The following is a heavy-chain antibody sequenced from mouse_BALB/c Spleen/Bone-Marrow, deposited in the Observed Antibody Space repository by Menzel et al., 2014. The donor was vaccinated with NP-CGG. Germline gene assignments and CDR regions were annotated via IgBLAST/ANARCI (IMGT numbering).Heavy chain of an antibody. Sequence: EVMLVESGGGSVQPGGSLRLSCATFGFTFTDYYMSLVRQPPGKALEWLGFIRNKANGYTTEYSASVKGRFAISRDNSQRILYLQMNTLRAEDSATYYCARDENVGIYWYFDVWGAGTTVIVSS. CDR3: ARDENVGIYWYFDV. J-gene: IGHJ1*01. CDR1: GFTFTDYY. CDR2: IRNKANGYTT. V-gene: IGHV7-3*02.